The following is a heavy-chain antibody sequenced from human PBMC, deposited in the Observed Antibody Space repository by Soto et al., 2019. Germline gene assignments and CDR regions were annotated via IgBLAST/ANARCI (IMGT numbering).Heavy chain of an antibody. V-gene: IGHV3-21*01. J-gene: IGHJ4*02. CDR3: ARDPAAMGEHFDY. Sequence: GGSLRLSCAASGFTFSSYSMNWVRQAPGKGLEWVSSISSSSSYIYYADSVKGRFTISRDNAKNSLYLQMNSLRAEDTAVYYCARDPAAMGEHFDYWGQGTLVTVSS. D-gene: IGHD2-2*01. CDR2: ISSSSSYI. CDR1: GFTFSSYS.